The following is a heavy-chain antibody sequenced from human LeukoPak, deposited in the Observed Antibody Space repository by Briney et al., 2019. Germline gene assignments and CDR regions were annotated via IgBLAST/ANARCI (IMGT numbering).Heavy chain of an antibody. D-gene: IGHD6-13*01. CDR1: GGTFSSYA. CDR3: ASRHLEPYSSSMYVGMDV. V-gene: IGHV1-69*13. Sequence: SVKVSCKASGGTFSSYAISRVRQAPGQGLEWMGGIIPIFGTANYAQKFQGRVTITADESTSTAYMELSSLRSEDTAVYYCASRHLEPYSSSMYVGMDVWGQGTTVTVSS. CDR2: IIPIFGTA. J-gene: IGHJ6*02.